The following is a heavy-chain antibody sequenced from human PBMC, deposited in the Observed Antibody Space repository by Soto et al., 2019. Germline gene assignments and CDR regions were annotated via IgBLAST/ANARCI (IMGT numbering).Heavy chain of an antibody. D-gene: IGHD3-3*01. V-gene: IGHV4-4*02. CDR2: IFHSGSI. J-gene: IGHJ5*02. CDR3: ARKFGVVINNCFDP. Sequence: QVQLQESGPGQVKPSGTLSLTCAVSNGSINSDNWWSWIRQTPGKGLEWIGEIFHSGSITYNPSLKSRVTISMDKSKNLFSLKMKSVTAADTAMYFCARKFGVVINNCFDPWGQGTLVTVSS. CDR1: NGSINSDNW.